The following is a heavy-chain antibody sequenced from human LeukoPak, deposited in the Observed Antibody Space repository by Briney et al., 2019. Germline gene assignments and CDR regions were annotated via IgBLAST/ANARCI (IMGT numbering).Heavy chain of an antibody. J-gene: IGHJ4*02. CDR3: AKDQTPYY. CDR2: SGSGDTT. Sequence: SGSGDTTYYADSVKGRFTISRDNSKNTLYLQMNSLRAEDTAVYFCAKDQTPYYWGQGTLVTVSS. V-gene: IGHV3-23*01.